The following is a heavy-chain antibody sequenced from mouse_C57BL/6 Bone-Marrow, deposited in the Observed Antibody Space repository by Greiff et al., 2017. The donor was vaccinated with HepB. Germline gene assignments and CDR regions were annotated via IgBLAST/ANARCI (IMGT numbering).Heavy chain of an antibody. D-gene: IGHD2-4*01. J-gene: IGHJ4*01. Sequence: EVKLMDSGGGLVQSGRSLRLSCATSGFTFSDFYMEWVRQAPGKGLEWIAASRNKANDYTTEYSASVKGRFIVSRDTSQSILYLQMNALRAEDTAIYYCARDAGYDYYYAMDYWGQGTSVTVSS. CDR1: GFTFSDFY. CDR2: SRNKANDYTT. V-gene: IGHV7-1*01. CDR3: ARDAGYDYYYAMDY.